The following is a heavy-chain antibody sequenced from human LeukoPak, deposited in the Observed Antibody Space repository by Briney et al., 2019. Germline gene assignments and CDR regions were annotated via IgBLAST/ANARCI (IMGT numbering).Heavy chain of an antibody. CDR2: IRLDGSNK. D-gene: IGHD3-22*01. CDR1: GFTFNTYS. Sequence: PGGSLRLSCAASGFTFNTYSMNWVRQAPGKGLEWVAVIRLDGSNKYYADSVKGRFTISRDNSKNTLYLQMNSLRAEDTAVYYCARGQLNYFESSGGDYFDYWGQGTLVTVSS. J-gene: IGHJ4*02. V-gene: IGHV3-33*08. CDR3: ARGQLNYFESSGGDYFDY.